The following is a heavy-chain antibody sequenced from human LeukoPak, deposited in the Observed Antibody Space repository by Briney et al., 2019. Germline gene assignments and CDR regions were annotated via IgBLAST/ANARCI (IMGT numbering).Heavy chain of an antibody. J-gene: IGHJ4*02. Sequence: ASVKVSCKASGGAFSNYGISWVRQAPGQWLEWMGGIIPMLGTANYAQRFQGRVTITTDGSTSTAYMEVSSLRSEDTAVYYCARDSNIDGFDYWGQGTLVTVSS. D-gene: IGHD1/OR15-1a*01. CDR3: ARDSNIDGFDY. CDR2: IIPMLGTA. CDR1: GGAFSNYG. V-gene: IGHV1-69*05.